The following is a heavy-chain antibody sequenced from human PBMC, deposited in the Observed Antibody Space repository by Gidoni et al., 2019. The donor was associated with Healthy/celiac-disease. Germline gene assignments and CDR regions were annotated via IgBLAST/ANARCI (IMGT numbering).Heavy chain of an antibody. CDR2: IRSKAYGGTT. CDR3: TRGRYCTNGVCPVDY. D-gene: IGHD2-8*01. Sequence: EVQLVESGGGLVQPGRSLRLSCTASGFPFGDYAMSWFRQAPGKGLEWVGFIRSKAYGGTTEYAASVKGRFTISRDDSKSIAYLQMNSLKTEDTAVYYCTRGRYCTNGVCPVDYWGQGTLVTVSS. CDR1: GFPFGDYA. V-gene: IGHV3-49*03. J-gene: IGHJ4*02.